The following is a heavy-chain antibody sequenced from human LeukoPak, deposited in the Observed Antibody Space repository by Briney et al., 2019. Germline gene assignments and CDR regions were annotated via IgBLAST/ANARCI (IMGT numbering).Heavy chain of an antibody. CDR3: ARVALNYGAPMDV. D-gene: IGHD4-17*01. CDR2: IYHSGST. CDR1: GGSISSGGYS. J-gene: IGHJ6*02. V-gene: IGHV4-30-2*01. Sequence: SETLSLTCAVSGGSISSGGYSWSWIRQPPGTGLEWIGYIYHSGSTYYNPSLKCRVTISVDRSKNQFSLKLSSVTAADTAVYYCARVALNYGAPMDVWGQGTTVTVSS.